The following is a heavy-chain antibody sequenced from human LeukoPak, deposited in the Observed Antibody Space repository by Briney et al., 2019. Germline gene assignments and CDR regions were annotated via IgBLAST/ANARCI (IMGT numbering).Heavy chain of an antibody. D-gene: IGHD6-13*01. CDR1: GFTFSDYG. CDR2: ISYDGNNK. CDR3: ARDMEGSSWYSYYYYYMDV. J-gene: IGHJ6*03. V-gene: IGHV3-30*03. Sequence: TGGSLRLSCAASGFTFSDYGMHWVRQAPGKGLEWVAVISYDGNNKYYTDSVKGRFTISRDNAKNSLYLQMNSLRAEDTAVYYCARDMEGSSWYSYYYYYMDVWGKGTTVTVSS.